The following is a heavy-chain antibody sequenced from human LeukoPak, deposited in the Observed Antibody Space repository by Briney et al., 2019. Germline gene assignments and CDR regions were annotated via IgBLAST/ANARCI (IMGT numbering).Heavy chain of an antibody. V-gene: IGHV3-21*01. Sequence: GGSLRLSCAASGFMFSSYSMNWVRQAPGKGLEWVSSISSSSSFIYYADSLKGRFTISRDNAKNSLYLQMNSLRAEDTAVYYCARITGWAQFDYWGQGTLVTVSS. CDR2: ISSSSSFI. J-gene: IGHJ4*02. D-gene: IGHD6-19*01. CDR3: ARITGWAQFDY. CDR1: GFMFSSYS.